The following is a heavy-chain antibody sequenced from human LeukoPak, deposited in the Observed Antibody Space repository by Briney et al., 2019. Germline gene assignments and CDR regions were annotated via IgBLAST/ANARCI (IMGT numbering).Heavy chain of an antibody. V-gene: IGHV3-21*01. J-gene: IGHJ4*02. CDR1: GFTFSSYS. CDR3: ARVAGTEVDY. D-gene: IGHD6-19*01. Sequence: KPGGSLRLSYAASGFTFSSYSMNWVRQAPGKGLEWVSSISSSSSYIYYADSVKGRFTISRDNAKNSLHLQMNSLRAEDTAVYYCARVAGTEVDYWGQGTLVTVSS. CDR2: ISSSSSYI.